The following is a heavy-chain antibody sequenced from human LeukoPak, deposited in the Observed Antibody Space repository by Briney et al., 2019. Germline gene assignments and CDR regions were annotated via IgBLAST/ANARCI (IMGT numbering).Heavy chain of an antibody. J-gene: IGHJ4*02. Sequence: ASVKVSCKASGYTFTGYYVHWVRQAPGQGLEWMGMVNPSGATTGYVQRFQGRLTVTRDTSTNTVYMELTSLRSEDTAVYFCARALTRLSYYNPSFDYWGQGTLVTVSS. V-gene: IGHV1-46*01. D-gene: IGHD3-10*01. CDR3: ARALTRLSYYNPSFDY. CDR2: VNPSGATT. CDR1: GYTFTGYY.